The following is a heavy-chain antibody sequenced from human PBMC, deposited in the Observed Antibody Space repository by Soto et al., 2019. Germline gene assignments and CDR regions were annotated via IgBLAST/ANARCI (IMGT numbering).Heavy chain of an antibody. V-gene: IGHV4-30-4*01. Sequence: QVQLQESGPGLVEPSQTLSLTCTVSGGSVSSGGDFWSGIRQSPGKGLEWIGHIYNTVSTYGNPSLESRLTISVDTSMNQFSLRLNSVTAADTAVYFCAIGSDVDKVDSWGQGTLVTVSS. J-gene: IGHJ4*02. CDR2: IYNTVST. CDR1: GGSVSSGGDF. D-gene: IGHD2-21*01. CDR3: AIGSDVDKVDS.